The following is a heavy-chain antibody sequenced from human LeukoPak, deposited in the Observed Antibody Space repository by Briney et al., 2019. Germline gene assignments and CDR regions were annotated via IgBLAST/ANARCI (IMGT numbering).Heavy chain of an antibody. Sequence: GSLRLSCAASGFPFSSYGMHWVRQAPGKGLEWVAVLSYDGSNEYYADSVKGRFTIYRDNSKNTLYLQMNSLRVEDTAVYYCAGSWFYRDYFEYWGQGTLVTVSS. V-gene: IGHV3-30*03. D-gene: IGHD3-10*01. J-gene: IGHJ4*02. CDR1: GFPFSSYG. CDR2: LSYDGSNE. CDR3: AGSWFYRDYFEY.